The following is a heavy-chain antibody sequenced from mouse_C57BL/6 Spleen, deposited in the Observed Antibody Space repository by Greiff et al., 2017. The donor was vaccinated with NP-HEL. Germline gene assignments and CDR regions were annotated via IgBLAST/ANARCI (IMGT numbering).Heavy chain of an antibody. CDR3: ASGAEGYDYYAMDY. V-gene: IGHV1-78*01. CDR1: GYTFTDHT. CDR2: IYPRDGST. Sequence: VQLQQSDAELVKPGASVKISCKVSGYTFTDHTIHWMKQRPEQGLEWIGYIYPRDGSTKYNEKFKGKATLTAEKSSSTAYMQLNSLTSEDSAVYFCASGAEGYDYYAMDYWGQGTSVTVSS. D-gene: IGHD2-2*01. J-gene: IGHJ4*01.